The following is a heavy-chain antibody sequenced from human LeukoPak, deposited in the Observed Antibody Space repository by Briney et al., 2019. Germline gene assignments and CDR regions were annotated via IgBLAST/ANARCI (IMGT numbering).Heavy chain of an antibody. CDR1: GYSFTSYG. Sequence: ASVKVSCKASGYSFTSYGLHWVRQAPGQRLEWMGWINTGNSNTKYSQKLQGRVTISRDTSASTAYMELSSLRSEDTALYYCARERTEYVMDVWGLGTTVTVSS. D-gene: IGHD1-1*01. V-gene: IGHV1-3*04. CDR2: INTGNSNT. CDR3: ARERTEYVMDV. J-gene: IGHJ6*02.